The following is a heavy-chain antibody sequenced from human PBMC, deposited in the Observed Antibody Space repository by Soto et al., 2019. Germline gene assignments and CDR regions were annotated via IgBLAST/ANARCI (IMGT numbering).Heavy chain of an antibody. CDR1: GSSFSNFY. D-gene: IGHD1-1*01. Sequence: SETLSLTCSVSGSSFSNFYWSWIRQPAGKGLEWIGRICTSGATSYNPSLKSRVTMSVDTSQTQMSLNLRSVTAADTAVYYCARGGIQLSYAFDYWGQGILVTVSS. V-gene: IGHV4-4*07. CDR3: ARGGIQLSYAFDY. J-gene: IGHJ4*02. CDR2: ICTSGAT.